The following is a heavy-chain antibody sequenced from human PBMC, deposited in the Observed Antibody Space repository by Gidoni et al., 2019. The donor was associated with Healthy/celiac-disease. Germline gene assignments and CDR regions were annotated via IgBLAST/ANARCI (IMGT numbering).Heavy chain of an antibody. Sequence: QVQLVESGGGVVQPGRSLRLSCAASGFPFSSYAMHWVRQAPGKGLEWVAVISSDGSNKYYADSVKGRFTISRDNSKNTLYLQMNSLRAEDTAVYYCARVPSYDILTGYYFAAGDYWGQGTLVTVSS. J-gene: IGHJ4*02. CDR3: ARVPSYDILTGYYFAAGDY. CDR2: ISSDGSNK. CDR1: GFPFSSYA. D-gene: IGHD3-9*01. V-gene: IGHV3-30-3*01.